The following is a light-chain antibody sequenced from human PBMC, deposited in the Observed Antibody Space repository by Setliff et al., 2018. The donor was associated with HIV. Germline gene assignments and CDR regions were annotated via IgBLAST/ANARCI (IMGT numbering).Light chain of an antibody. CDR1: SSDVGGYNY. V-gene: IGLV2-14*01. CDR3: SSYAITNTLP. Sequence: QSVLTQPASVSGSPGQSITISCTGTSSDVGGYNYVSWYQQHPGKAPKLIIYEVRNRPSGVSNRFSGSKSGNTASLTISGLQAEDEADYYCSSYAITNTLPFGTGTKVPS. J-gene: IGLJ1*01. CDR2: EVR.